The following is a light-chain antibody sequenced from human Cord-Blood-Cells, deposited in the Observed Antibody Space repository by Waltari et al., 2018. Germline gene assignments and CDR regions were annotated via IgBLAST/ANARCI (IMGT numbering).Light chain of an antibody. CDR3: CSYAGRSTWV. CDR2: EGS. J-gene: IGLJ3*02. Sequence: QSALTQPASVSGSPGQSITISCTGTSSDVGSYNLVSWYQQHPGKAPKLMIYEGSKRASGVSSRFSGSKSGNTASLTISGLQAEDEADYYCCSYAGRSTWVFGGGTKLTVL. V-gene: IGLV2-23*01. CDR1: SSDVGSYNL.